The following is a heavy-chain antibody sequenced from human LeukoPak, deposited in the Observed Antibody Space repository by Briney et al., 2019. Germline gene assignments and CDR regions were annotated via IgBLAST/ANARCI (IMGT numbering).Heavy chain of an antibody. J-gene: IGHJ1*01. CDR3: ARRGMTRGPMGY. D-gene: IGHD3-10*01. V-gene: IGHV3-74*01. CDR2: SNTDGSYT. CDR1: GFTFSSYW. Sequence: PGGSLRLSCAASGFTFSSYWMHWVRQAPGKGLVWVSRSNTDGSYTSYADSVKGRFTISRDNAKNSLYLQMNSLRAEDTAVYYCARRGMTRGPMGYWGQGTLVTVSS.